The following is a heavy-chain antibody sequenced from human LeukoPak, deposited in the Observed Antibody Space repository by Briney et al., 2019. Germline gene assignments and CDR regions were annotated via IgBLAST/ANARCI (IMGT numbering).Heavy chain of an antibody. V-gene: IGHV4-4*07. J-gene: IGHJ4*02. CDR3: ARDARLHYYFDY. Sequence: SSETLSLTCTVSGGSISSYYWSWIRQPAGKGLEWIGRFYTSGSTHYNPSLKSRVTISIDTSKNQFSLKLSSVTAADTAVYYCARDARLHYYFDYWGQGTLVTVPS. CDR2: FYTSGST. CDR1: GGSISSYY. D-gene: IGHD6-25*01.